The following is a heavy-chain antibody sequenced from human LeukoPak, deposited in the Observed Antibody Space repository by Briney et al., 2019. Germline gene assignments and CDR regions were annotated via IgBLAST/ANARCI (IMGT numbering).Heavy chain of an antibody. Sequence: GGSLRLSCVPSGFTFSTYSMTWVRQAPGKGLEWVSSINTSSSYIYYADSVKGRFTISRHNAKKSLYLQMNSLGAEDTAVYYCARERAGVAATNNWFDPWGQGTLVTVSS. CDR3: ARERAGVAATNNWFDP. CDR2: INTSSSYI. J-gene: IGHJ5*02. V-gene: IGHV3-21*01. CDR1: GFTFSTYS. D-gene: IGHD2-15*01.